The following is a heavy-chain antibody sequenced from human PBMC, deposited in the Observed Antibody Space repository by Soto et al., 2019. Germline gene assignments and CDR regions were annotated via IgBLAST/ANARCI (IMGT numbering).Heavy chain of an antibody. CDR2: INAGNGNT. Sequence: QVKLVQSGAEEKKPGASVKVSCKASGYTFTSYAMHWVRQAPGQRLEWMGWINAGNGNTKYSQKFQGRVTITRDTSASTAYMELSRLRSEDTAVYYWARDPSYYGMDVWGQGTTVTVSS. CDR3: ARDPSYYGMDV. V-gene: IGHV1-3*05. J-gene: IGHJ6*02. CDR1: GYTFTSYA.